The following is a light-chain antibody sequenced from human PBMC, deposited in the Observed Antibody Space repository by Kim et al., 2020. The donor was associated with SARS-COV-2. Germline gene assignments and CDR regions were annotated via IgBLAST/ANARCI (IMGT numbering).Light chain of an antibody. J-gene: IGLJ2*01. CDR1: SGTIDSTY. CDR2: DSD. V-gene: IGLV6-57*01. CDR3: QSYDSDTPWI. Sequence: KTVTISCTRSSGTIDSTYVQWYQQRPGSSPTAVIYDSDLRPSGVPDRFSGSIDRSSNSASLTISGLKAEDEADYYCQSYDSDTPWIFGGGTKLTVL.